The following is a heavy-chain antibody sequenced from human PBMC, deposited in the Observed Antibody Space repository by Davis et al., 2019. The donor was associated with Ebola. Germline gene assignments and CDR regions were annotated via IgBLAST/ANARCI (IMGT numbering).Heavy chain of an antibody. D-gene: IGHD6-13*01. CDR1: GFTFSNSW. CDR3: LKTRYSSSWYDY. V-gene: IGHV3-74*01. J-gene: IGHJ4*02. CDR2: INSDGSNT. Sequence: PGGSLRLSCAASGFTFSNSWLRWVRQAPGKGLEWVSRINSDGSNTGYADSVKGRFTISRDNAKNTLYLQMNSLRAEDTAVYYCLKTRYSSSWYDYWGQGTLVTVSS.